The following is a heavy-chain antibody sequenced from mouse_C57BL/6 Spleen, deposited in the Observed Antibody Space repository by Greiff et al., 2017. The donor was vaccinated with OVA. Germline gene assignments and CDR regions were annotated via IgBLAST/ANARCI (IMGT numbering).Heavy chain of an antibody. CDR1: GFTFSDYY. CDR2: INYDGSST. D-gene: IGHD4-1*01. J-gene: IGHJ2*01. Sequence: EVQLMESEGGLVQPGSSMKLSCTASGFTFSDYYMAWVRQVPEKGLEWVANINYDGSSTYYLDSLKSRFIISRDNAKNILYLQMSSLKSEDTATYYCARASPILGPFDYWGQGTTLTVSS. CDR3: ARASPILGPFDY. V-gene: IGHV5-16*01.